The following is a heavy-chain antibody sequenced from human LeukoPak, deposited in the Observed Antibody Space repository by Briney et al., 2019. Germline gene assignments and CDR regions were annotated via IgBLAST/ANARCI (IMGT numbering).Heavy chain of an antibody. J-gene: IGHJ3*02. CDR1: GFTFSSYA. Sequence: GGSLRLSCAASGFTFSSYAMHWVRQAPGKGLEWVALISYDGSSKYYADSVKGRFTISRDNSKNTLYLQMNSLRAEDTAVYYCATIAAGDAFDIWGQGTMVTVSS. CDR2: ISYDGSSK. D-gene: IGHD6-13*01. V-gene: IGHV3-30-3*02. CDR3: ATIAAGDAFDI.